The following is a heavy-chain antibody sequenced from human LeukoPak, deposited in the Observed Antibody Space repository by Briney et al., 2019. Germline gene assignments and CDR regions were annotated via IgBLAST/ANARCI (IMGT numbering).Heavy chain of an antibody. D-gene: IGHD3-10*01. V-gene: IGHV3-23*01. CDR2: ISGSGGGA. CDR1: GFTFSSYS. Sequence: GGSLRLSCAASGFTFSSYSMSWVRQGPGKGPEWVSAISGSGGGAYYADYADSVKGRFTISRDSSKNTLYLQMNSLRAEDTAVYYCAKDTGSGRRGQFDYWGQGTLVTVSS. CDR3: AKDTGSGRRGQFDY. J-gene: IGHJ4*02.